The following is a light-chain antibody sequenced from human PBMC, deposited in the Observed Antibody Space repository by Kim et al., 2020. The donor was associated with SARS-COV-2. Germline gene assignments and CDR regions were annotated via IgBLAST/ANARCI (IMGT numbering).Light chain of an antibody. V-gene: IGLV1-44*01. CDR2: TAN. CDR1: SSNTGSNY. Sequence: GQRVPISCSGISSNTGSNYVSWYHHLPGTAPNLLIYTANQRPSGVPDRFSGSKSGPSASLAISGLQSEDEADYYCAAWDDGLRGRMFGGGTKVTVL. J-gene: IGLJ3*02. CDR3: AAWDDGLRGRM.